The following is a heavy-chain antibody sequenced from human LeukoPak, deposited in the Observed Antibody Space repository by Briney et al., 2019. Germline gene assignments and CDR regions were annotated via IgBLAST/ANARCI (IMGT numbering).Heavy chain of an antibody. CDR2: INWNGGST. V-gene: IGHV3-20*04. J-gene: IGHJ4*02. CDR1: GFTFDKYG. CDR3: ARDDSSITGTKRH. D-gene: IGHD1-7*01. Sequence: GGALRLSCAASGFTFDKYGMSWVRQAPGKGLEWVSGINWNGGSTGYADSVKGRFTISRDNAKNSLYLQMNSLRAEDTALYYCARDDSSITGTKRHWAQGTLVTVSS.